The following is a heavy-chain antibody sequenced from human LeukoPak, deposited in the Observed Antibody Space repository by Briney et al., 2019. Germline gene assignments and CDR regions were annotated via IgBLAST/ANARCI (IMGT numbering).Heavy chain of an antibody. J-gene: IGHJ6*02. Sequence: GGSLRLSCAASGFTFSSYTMSWVRQAPGKGLEWVSAISGSGGSTYYADSVKGRFTISRDNAKNSLYLQMNSLRAEDTAVYYCARGDDYIRYYGMDVWGQGTTVTVSS. CDR3: ARGDDYIRYYGMDV. CDR2: ISGSGGST. V-gene: IGHV3-23*01. CDR1: GFTFSSYT. D-gene: IGHD4-11*01.